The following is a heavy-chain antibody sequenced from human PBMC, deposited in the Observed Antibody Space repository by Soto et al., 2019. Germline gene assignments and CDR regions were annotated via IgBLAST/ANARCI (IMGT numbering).Heavy chain of an antibody. J-gene: IGHJ6*02. V-gene: IGHV3-21*01. CDR3: AGSRIAMVRGVIRDYYYGMDV. CDR1: GFTFSSYS. D-gene: IGHD3-10*01. CDR2: ISSSSSYI. Sequence: EVQLVESGGGLVKPGGSLRLSCAASGFTFSSYSMNWVRQAPGKGLEWVSSISSSSSYIYYADSVKGRFTISRDNAKNSLYLQMNSRRAEDRAVYYCAGSRIAMVRGVIRDYYYGMDVWGQGTTVRVSS.